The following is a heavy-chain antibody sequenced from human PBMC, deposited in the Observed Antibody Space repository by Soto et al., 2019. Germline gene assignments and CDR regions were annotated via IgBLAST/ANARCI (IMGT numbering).Heavy chain of an antibody. CDR1: DNTLTTYL. D-gene: IGHD6-19*01. CDR2: SKAGNGNT. CDR3: ARVDSSGWTGYYGMDV. V-gene: IGHV1-3*05. Sequence: QVQLVQSGAEEKKPGASVKVSAKLLDNTLTTYLFLWVAKAPGKGLGGWGGSKAGNGNTKYSQKFQGRVTITRDTSASTAYMELSSLRSEDTAVYYCARVDSSGWTGYYGMDVWGQGTTVTVSS. J-gene: IGHJ6*02.